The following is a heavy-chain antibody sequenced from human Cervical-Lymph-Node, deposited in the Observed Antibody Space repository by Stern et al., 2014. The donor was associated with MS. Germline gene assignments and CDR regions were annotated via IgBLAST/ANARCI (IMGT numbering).Heavy chain of an antibody. CDR3: ASGTGSKRPTGNY. CDR2: INPSGGSA. D-gene: IGHD3/OR15-3a*01. CDR1: GYSFTSHS. J-gene: IGHJ4*02. Sequence: VHLVGSGAEVTKPGASVKVSCKASGYSFTSHSMHLVRQAPGPGLEWVGIINPSGGSAIYAQKLQGRVTMTRDTSTSTVYMELSSLRSEDTAVYYCASGTGSKRPTGNYWGQGTLVTVSS. V-gene: IGHV1-46*01.